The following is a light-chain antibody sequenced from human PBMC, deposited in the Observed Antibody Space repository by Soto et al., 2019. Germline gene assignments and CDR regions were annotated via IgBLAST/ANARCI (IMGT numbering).Light chain of an antibody. CDR1: SSDVGGYNY. CDR2: EVS. V-gene: IGLV2-8*01. J-gene: IGLJ1*01. CDR3: SSYAGSNNPYV. Sequence: QSALTQPPSASGSPGQSVTISCTGTSSDVGGYNYVSWYQQHPGKAPKLMIYEVSKRPSGVPDRFSGSRSGNTASLTVSGLQAEDEADYYCSSYAGSNNPYVFATGTKLIVL.